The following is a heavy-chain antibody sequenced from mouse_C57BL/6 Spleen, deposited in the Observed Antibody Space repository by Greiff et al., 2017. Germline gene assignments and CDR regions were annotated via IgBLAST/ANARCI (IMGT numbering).Heavy chain of an antibody. CDR3: TKERDGYYPTMDY. CDR1: GFTFSSYA. J-gene: IGHJ4*01. CDR2: ISSGGDYI. V-gene: IGHV5-9-1*02. Sequence: EVMLVESGEGLVKPGGSLKLSCAASGFTFSSYAMSWVRQTPEKRLEWVAYISSGGDYIYYADTVTGRFTISRDNARNTLYLQMSSLKSEDTAMYYCTKERDGYYPTMDYWGQGTSVTVSS. D-gene: IGHD2-3*01.